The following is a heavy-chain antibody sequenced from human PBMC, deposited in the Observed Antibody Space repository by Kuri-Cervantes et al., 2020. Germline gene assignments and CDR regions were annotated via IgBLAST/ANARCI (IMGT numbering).Heavy chain of an antibody. CDR1: GFTFRSYA. J-gene: IGHJ6*02. Sequence: GGSLRLSCAASGFTFRSYAMSWVRQAPGRGLEWGSAISGSGSTTHYADSVKGRFTVSRDNSKNTLYLQMNSLRAEDTAVYYCARAFGGVYYYYGMDVWGQGTTVTVSS. V-gene: IGHV3-23*01. CDR2: ISGSGSTT. D-gene: IGHD2-8*02. CDR3: ARAFGGVYYYYGMDV.